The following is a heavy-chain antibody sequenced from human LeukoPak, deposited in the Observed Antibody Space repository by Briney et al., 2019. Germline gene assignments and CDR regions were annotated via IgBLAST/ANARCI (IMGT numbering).Heavy chain of an antibody. CDR1: GFTFITYE. Sequence: GGSLRLSCGASGFTFITYELNWVRQAPGKGLEWVSYISTSGGTMYYADSVKGRFTISRDNAKNSLYLQTNSLRAEDTAVYYCAVSVGASPNYFDYWGQGTLVTVSS. CDR2: ISTSGGTM. CDR3: AVSVGASPNYFDY. D-gene: IGHD1-26*01. J-gene: IGHJ4*02. V-gene: IGHV3-48*03.